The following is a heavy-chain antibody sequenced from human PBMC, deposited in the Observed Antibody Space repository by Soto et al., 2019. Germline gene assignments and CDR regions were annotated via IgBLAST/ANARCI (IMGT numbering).Heavy chain of an antibody. CDR1: GGTFSRYA. CDR2: IIPVFGTA. V-gene: IGHV1-69*06. Sequence: VASVKVSCKASGGTFSRYAISWVRQAPGQGLEWMGGIIPVFGTANYAQKFQGRVTITADKSTSTAYMELSSLRSEDTAVYYCARGRSGYSYGPDYWGQGTLVTVSS. D-gene: IGHD5-18*01. J-gene: IGHJ4*02. CDR3: ARGRSGYSYGPDY.